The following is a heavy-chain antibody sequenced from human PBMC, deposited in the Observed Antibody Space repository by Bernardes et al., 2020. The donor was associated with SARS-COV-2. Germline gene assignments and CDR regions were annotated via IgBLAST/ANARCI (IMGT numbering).Heavy chain of an antibody. CDR1: GGSISSGDYY. D-gene: IGHD3-16*01. CDR3: ARVGVPRKRNYYYYYGMDV. J-gene: IGHJ6*02. V-gene: IGHV4-30-4*01. Sequence: SETLSLTCTVSGGSISSGDYYWSWIRQPPGKGLEWIGYIYYSGSTYYNPSLKSRVTISVDTSKNQFSLKLSSVTAADTAVYYCARVGVPRKRNYYYYYGMDVWGQGTTVTVSS. CDR2: IYYSGST.